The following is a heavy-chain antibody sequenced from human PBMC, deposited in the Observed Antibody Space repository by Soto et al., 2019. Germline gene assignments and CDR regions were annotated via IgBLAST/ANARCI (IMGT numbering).Heavy chain of an antibody. CDR3: TRDRGYPDSFDL. J-gene: IGHJ3*01. D-gene: IGHD3-10*01. V-gene: IGHV1-69*13. CDR1: GGTFSSYA. CDR2: IIPIFGTA. Sequence: GASVKVSCKASGGTFSSYAISWVRQAPGQGLEWMGGIIPIFGTANYAQKFQGRVTITADESTSTAYMELSSLRSEDTAVYYCTRDRGYPDSFDLWGQGTMVTVS.